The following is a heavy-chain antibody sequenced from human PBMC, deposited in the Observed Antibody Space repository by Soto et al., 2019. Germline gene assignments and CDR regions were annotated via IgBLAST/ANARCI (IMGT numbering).Heavy chain of an antibody. D-gene: IGHD1-1*01. Sequence: QVQLVESGGGVVQPGRSLRLSCAASGFTFSSYGMHWVRQAPGKGLEWVAVISYDGSKKFYTDSVKGRFTISRDNSKNTLYLQMNSLRAEDTAVYYCAKDERVAATYYYFAMDVWGQGTTVTVSS. CDR3: AKDERVAATYYYFAMDV. J-gene: IGHJ6*02. CDR1: GFTFSSYG. V-gene: IGHV3-30*18. CDR2: ISYDGSKK.